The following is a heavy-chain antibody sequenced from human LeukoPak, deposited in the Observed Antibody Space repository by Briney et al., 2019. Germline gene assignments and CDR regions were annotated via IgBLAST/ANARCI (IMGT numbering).Heavy chain of an antibody. D-gene: IGHD3-16*01. CDR3: AKDEGTRTSYGFDY. CDR2: IRFAGSDK. V-gene: IGHV3-30*02. J-gene: IGHJ4*02. CDR1: GFTFSSYG. Sequence: GGSLRLSCAASGFTFSSYGMHWVRQAPGKGLEWVAFIRFAGSDKYYSDSVKGRFTIFRDDSHDKLYLQMNSLRAEDTAVYYCAKDEGTRTSYGFDYWGQGALVTVSS.